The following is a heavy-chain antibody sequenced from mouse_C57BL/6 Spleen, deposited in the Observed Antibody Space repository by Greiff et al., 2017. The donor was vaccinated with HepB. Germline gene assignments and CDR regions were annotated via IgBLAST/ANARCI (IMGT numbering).Heavy chain of an antibody. Sequence: VQLQQPGAELVKPGASVKLSCKASGYTFTSYWMHWVKQRPGQGLEWIGMIHPNSGNTNYNEKFKSKATLTVDKSSSTAYMQLSSLTSEDSAVYYCARSGSSFFDYWGQGTTLTVSS. V-gene: IGHV1-64*01. CDR1: GYTFTSYW. CDR3: ARSGSSFFDY. D-gene: IGHD1-1*01. J-gene: IGHJ2*01. CDR2: IHPNSGNT.